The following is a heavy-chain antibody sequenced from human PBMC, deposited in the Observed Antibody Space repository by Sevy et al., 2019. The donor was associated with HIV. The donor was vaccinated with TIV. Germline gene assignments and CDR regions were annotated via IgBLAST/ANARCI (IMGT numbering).Heavy chain of an antibody. CDR3: ATVTTVVTSCFDY. CDR1: GYTLTELS. CDR2: FDPEDGET. J-gene: IGHJ4*02. Sequence: ASMKVSCKVSGYTLTELSMHWVRQAPGKGLEWMGGFDPEDGETIYAQKFQGRVTMTEDTSTDTAYMELSSLRSEDTAVYYCATVTTVVTSCFDYWGQGTLVTVSS. D-gene: IGHD4-17*01. V-gene: IGHV1-24*01.